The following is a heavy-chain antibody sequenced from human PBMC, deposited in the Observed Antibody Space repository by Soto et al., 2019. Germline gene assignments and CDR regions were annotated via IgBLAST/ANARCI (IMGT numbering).Heavy chain of an antibody. CDR2: INHSGST. D-gene: IGHD3-10*01. CDR1: GGSFSGYY. V-gene: IGHV4-34*01. CDR3: ARTRISVTRGPLDY. Sequence: SETLSLTCAVFGGSFSGYYWSWIRQPPGKGLEWIGEINHSGSTNYNPSLKSRVTISEDTSKNQFSLKLSSVTAADTAVYYCARTRISVTRGPLDYWGQGTPVTVSS. J-gene: IGHJ4*02.